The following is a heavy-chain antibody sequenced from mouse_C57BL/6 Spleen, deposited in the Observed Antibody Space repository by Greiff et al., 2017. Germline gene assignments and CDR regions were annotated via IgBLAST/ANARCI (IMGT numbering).Heavy chain of an antibody. CDR3: TRVPSSHWYFDV. Sequence: EVMLVESGEGLVKPGGSLKLSRAASGFTFSSYAMSWVRQTPEKRLEWVAYISSGGDYIYYADTVKGRFAISRDNARNTLYLQMSSLKSEDTAMYYCTRVPSSHWYFDVWGTGTTVTVSS. CDR1: GFTFSSYA. D-gene: IGHD1-1*01. V-gene: IGHV5-9-1*02. CDR2: ISSGGDYI. J-gene: IGHJ1*03.